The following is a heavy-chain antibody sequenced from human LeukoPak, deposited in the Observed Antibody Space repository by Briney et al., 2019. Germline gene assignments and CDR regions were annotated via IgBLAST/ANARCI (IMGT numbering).Heavy chain of an antibody. Sequence: PGGSLRLSCPASGFTLTNHWMAWVRQAQGKGLKWVASINQDVSKKYYADSVRGRFTISRDNSKNTLYLQMNSLRAEDTAVYYCARLWFGEGSFDWFDPWGQGTLVTVSS. V-gene: IGHV3-7*01. CDR3: ARLWFGEGSFDWFDP. CDR1: GFTLTNHW. CDR2: INQDVSKK. D-gene: IGHD3-10*01. J-gene: IGHJ5*02.